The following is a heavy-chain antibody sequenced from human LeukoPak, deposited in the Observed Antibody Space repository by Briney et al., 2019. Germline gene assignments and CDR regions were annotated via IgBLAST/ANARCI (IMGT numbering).Heavy chain of an antibody. Sequence: PGGSLRLSCAASGFTFSSYSINWVRQAPGKGLEWVSPISTSSTYINYADSVKGRFTISRDNAKNSLYLQMNSLRAEDTAVYYCAREAAVRYFDWSGNDYWGQGTLVSVSS. CDR2: ISTSSTYI. V-gene: IGHV3-21*01. CDR3: AREAAVRYFDWSGNDY. D-gene: IGHD3-9*01. CDR1: GFTFSSYS. J-gene: IGHJ4*02.